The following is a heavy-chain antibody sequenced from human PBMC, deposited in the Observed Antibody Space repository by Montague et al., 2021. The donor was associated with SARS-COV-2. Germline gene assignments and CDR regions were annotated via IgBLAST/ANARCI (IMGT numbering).Heavy chain of an antibody. CDR1: GGSMSDHY. J-gene: IGHJ5*02. CDR2: IYYSGGI. D-gene: IGHD3-10*01. V-gene: IGHV4-59*11. CDR3: ARAVSVRRAVNWFDP. Sequence: SETLSFTCTVSGGSMSDHYWAWIRQPPGKGLEWLAYIYYSGGINSNASLKSRVSMSVDTSKNQFSLKLTSVTAADMAVYYCARAVSVRRAVNWFDPWGQGTLVTVSS.